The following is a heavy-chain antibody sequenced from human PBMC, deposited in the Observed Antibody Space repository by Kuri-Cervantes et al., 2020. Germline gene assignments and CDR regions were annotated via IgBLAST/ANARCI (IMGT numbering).Heavy chain of an antibody. V-gene: IGHV1-2*02. J-gene: IGHJ5*01. D-gene: IGHD2-2*01. CDR1: GGTFSSYA. CDR3: ARGYCSSTSCSAGFDS. CDR2: INPNSGGT. Sequence: ASVKVSCKASGGTFSSYAISWVRQAPGQGLEWMGWINPNSGGTNYAQKFQGKVTMTRDTSISTAYMELSRLRSDDTAVYYCARGYCSSTSCSAGFDSWGQGTLVTVSS.